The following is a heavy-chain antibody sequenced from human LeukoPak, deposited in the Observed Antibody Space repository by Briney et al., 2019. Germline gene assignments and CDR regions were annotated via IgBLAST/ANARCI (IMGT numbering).Heavy chain of an antibody. Sequence: SETLSLTCSVSGDSINNYYWSWIRQPPGKGLEWIGYIYYSGSTNYNHSLKSRLTISVDTSKNQFSLKLGSVTAADTAVYYCARLTKRNDPFAIWGQGTMVTVSS. CDR1: GDSINNYY. CDR2: IYYSGST. V-gene: IGHV4-59*01. J-gene: IGHJ3*02. CDR3: ARLTKRNDPFAI. D-gene: IGHD1-14*01.